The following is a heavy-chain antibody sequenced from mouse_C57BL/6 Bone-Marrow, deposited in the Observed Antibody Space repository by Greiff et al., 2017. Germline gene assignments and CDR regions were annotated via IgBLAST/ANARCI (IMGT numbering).Heavy chain of an antibody. Sequence: LVESGAELVRPGASVKLSCTASGFNINDDYMHWVKQRPEQGLEWIGWIDPENGDTEYASKFQGKATITADTSSNTAYLQLSSLTSEDTAVYYCTTLITTVVRYFDVWGTGTTVTVSS. D-gene: IGHD1-1*01. CDR3: TTLITTVVRYFDV. CDR2: IDPENGDT. V-gene: IGHV14-4*01. CDR1: GFNINDDY. J-gene: IGHJ1*03.